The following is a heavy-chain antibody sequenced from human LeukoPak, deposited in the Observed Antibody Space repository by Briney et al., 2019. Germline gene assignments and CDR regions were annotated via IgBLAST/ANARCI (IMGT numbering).Heavy chain of an antibody. CDR3: ARTTYYDFWSGHLRV. CDR2: IYYSGST. Sequence: PSETLSLTCTVSGGSISSSSYYWGWIRQPPGKGLEWIGSIYYSGSTYYNPSLKSRVTISVDTSKNQFSLKLSSVTAADTAVYYCARTTYYDFWSGHLRVGGQGTLVTVSS. CDR1: GGSISSSSYY. D-gene: IGHD3-3*01. V-gene: IGHV4-39*01. J-gene: IGHJ4*02.